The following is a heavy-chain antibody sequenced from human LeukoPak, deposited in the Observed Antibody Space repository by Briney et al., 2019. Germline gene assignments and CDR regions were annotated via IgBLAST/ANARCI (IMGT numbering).Heavy chain of an antibody. V-gene: IGHV3-33*06. CDR1: GFTFSSYG. J-gene: IGHJ4*02. CDR3: AKVPISYSSGLFDY. Sequence: PGGSLRLSCAASGFTFSSYGMQWVRQAPGKGVEWVAVIWYDGNNKYYADSVKGRFTISRDNSKNTLFLQMNSLRAEDTAVYFCAKVPISYSSGLFDYWGQGTLVTVSS. D-gene: IGHD6-19*01. CDR2: IWYDGNNK.